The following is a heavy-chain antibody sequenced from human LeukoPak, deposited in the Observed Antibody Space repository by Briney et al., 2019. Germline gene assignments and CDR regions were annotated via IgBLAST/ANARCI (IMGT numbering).Heavy chain of an antibody. CDR1: GFTFSSYS. CDR2: ISSGGTTI. Sequence: GSLRLSCAASGFTFSSYSLNWVRQAPGKGLEWVSYISSGGTTIYYAASVKGRFTVSRDNAKSSLYLQMNRLRAEDTATYYCARDPSRSGELLPTDYWGQGTLVIVSS. V-gene: IGHV3-48*04. D-gene: IGHD3-10*01. J-gene: IGHJ4*02. CDR3: ARDPSRSGELLPTDY.